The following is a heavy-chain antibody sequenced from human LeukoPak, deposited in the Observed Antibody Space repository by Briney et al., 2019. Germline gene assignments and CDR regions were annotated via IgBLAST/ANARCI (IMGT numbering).Heavy chain of an antibody. CDR2: IWYDGSNK. CDR1: GFTFSTYG. V-gene: IGHV3-33*06. Sequence: GGSLRLSCAASGFTFSTYGMHWVRQAPGKGLELVAVIWYDGSNKYHADSVKGRFAISRDNSKNTLYLQMNSLRAEDTAVYYCAKGDSGSYGALDIWGQGTMVTVSS. D-gene: IGHD1-26*01. J-gene: IGHJ3*02. CDR3: AKGDSGSYGALDI.